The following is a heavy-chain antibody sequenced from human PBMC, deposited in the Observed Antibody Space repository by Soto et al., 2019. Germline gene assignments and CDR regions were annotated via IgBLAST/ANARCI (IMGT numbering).Heavy chain of an antibody. Sequence: PVVSLKISCKGSGYSFTSYWIGWVRQIPGKGLEWMGIIYPGDSDTRYSPSFQGQVTISADKSISTAYLQWSSLKASDTAMYYCARRSSGMATMPDHNWFDPWGQGTLVTVSS. J-gene: IGHJ5*02. V-gene: IGHV5-51*01. CDR3: ARRSSGMATMPDHNWFDP. CDR1: GYSFTSYW. CDR2: IYPGDSDT. D-gene: IGHD3-10*01.